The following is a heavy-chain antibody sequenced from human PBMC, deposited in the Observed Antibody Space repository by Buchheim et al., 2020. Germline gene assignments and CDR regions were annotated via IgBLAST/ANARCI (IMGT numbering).Heavy chain of an antibody. CDR2: ISSSSSYT. CDR1: GFTFSDYY. CDR3: ARELGYCSSTSCSARGYYYYGMDV. V-gene: IGHV3-11*06. D-gene: IGHD2-2*01. J-gene: IGHJ6*02. Sequence: QVQLVESGGGLVKPGGSLRLSCAASGFTFSDYYMSWIRQAPGKGLEWVSYISSSSSYTNYADSVKGRFTISRDNAKNSLYLQMNSLRDEDTAVYYCARELGYCSSTSCSARGYYYYGMDVWGQGTT.